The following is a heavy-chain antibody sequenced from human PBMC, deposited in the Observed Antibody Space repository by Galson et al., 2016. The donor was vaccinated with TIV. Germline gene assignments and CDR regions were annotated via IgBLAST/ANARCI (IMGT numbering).Heavy chain of an antibody. CDR1: GSTLSYLS. CDR3: ATARLGIFNYFDS. D-gene: IGHD3-9*01. CDR2: FDPENDRA. Sequence: SVKVSCKVSGSTLSYLSMHLVRQAPGKGLAWMGGFDPENDRAIYAQRFKGRVTMTDDTSTDTSSLARRRLRSDDAAVYFCATARLGIFNYFDSWGQGTQVTVCS. V-gene: IGHV1-24*01. J-gene: IGHJ4*02.